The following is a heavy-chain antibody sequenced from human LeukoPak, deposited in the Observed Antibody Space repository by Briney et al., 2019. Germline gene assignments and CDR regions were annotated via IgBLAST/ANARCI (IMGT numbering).Heavy chain of an antibody. CDR2: IKRDGSEK. V-gene: IGHV3-7*01. CDR3: ARDPVRRYDY. Sequence: GGSLRLSCAASRFTLSNYWMSWVRQAPGKGLEWVANIKRDGSEKYYVDSVKGRFTISRDNAKNSLYLQMNSLRAEDTAVYYCARDPVRRYDYWGQGTLVTVSS. CDR1: RFTLSNYW. J-gene: IGHJ4*02. D-gene: IGHD1-1*01.